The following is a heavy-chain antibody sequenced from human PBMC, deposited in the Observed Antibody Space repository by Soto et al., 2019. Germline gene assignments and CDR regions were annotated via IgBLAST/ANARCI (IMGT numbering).Heavy chain of an antibody. CDR2: IYYSGST. D-gene: IGHD1-7*01. Sequence: SETLSLTCTVSGGSISSGDYYWSWIRQPPGKGLEWIGYIYYSGSTYYNPSLKSRVTILVDTSKNQFSLKLSSVTAADTAVYYCARGITATFDYWGQGTLVTVSS. CDR3: ARGITATFDY. V-gene: IGHV4-30-4*01. J-gene: IGHJ4*02. CDR1: GGSISSGDYY.